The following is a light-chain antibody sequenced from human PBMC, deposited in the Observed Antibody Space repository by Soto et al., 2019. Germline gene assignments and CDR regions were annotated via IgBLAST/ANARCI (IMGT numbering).Light chain of an antibody. CDR2: EVS. J-gene: IGLJ1*01. Sequence: QSVLTQPPSASGSPGQSVTISCTGTSSDVGGYNYVSWYQQYPGKAPKVMIYEVSKRPSGVPDRFSGSKSGNTASLTVSGLQADDEADYYCSSYTTSSTLVFGTGTKVTVL. V-gene: IGLV2-8*01. CDR1: SSDVGGYNY. CDR3: SSYTTSSTLV.